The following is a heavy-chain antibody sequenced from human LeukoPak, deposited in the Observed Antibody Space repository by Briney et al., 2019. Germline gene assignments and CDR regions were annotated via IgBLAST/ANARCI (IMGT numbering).Heavy chain of an antibody. CDR1: GFTFSNYW. Sequence: GGSLRLSCEGSGFTFSNYWMSWVRQAPGKGLEWVANIQQHGSETYYGDSVKGRFTISRDNAKNSLYLQMNSLRGEDTAVYYCARLESAWGYFEYWGQGTLVTVSS. D-gene: IGHD1-26*01. CDR2: IQQHGSET. CDR3: ARLESAWGYFEY. J-gene: IGHJ4*02. V-gene: IGHV3-7*01.